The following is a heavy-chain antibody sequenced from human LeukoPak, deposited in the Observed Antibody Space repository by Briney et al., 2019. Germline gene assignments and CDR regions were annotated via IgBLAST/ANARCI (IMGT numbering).Heavy chain of an antibody. V-gene: IGHV3-21*01. D-gene: IGHD3-10*01. CDR2: IYSSSDYI. CDR3: ERGPCYGSGSYRLETDY. CDR1: GFTFSGYS. Sequence: VGALRLSCAASGFTFSGYSMNWVRQAPGKGLEWVSSIYSSSDYIYYADSVKGRFTISRDNAKNSLYLRMNSMRAEDTAVYYCERGPCYGSGSYRLETDYWGQGTLVTVSS. J-gene: IGHJ4*02.